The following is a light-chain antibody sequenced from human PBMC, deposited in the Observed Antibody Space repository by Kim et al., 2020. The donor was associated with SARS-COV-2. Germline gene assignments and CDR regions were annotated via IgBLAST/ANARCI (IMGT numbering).Light chain of an antibody. Sequence: SVGDRVTSNCRASQSISKCLAWYQQKPEKAPKLLIYDASSVESGVPSRFSGSGSGTEFTLTISSLQPGGSATYYCQQYKNYPWTFGQGTKVDIK. CDR1: QSISKC. CDR3: QQYKNYPWT. J-gene: IGKJ1*01. V-gene: IGKV1-5*01. CDR2: DAS.